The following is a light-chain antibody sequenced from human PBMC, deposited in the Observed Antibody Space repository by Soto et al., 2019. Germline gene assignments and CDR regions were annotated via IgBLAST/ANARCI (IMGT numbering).Light chain of an antibody. J-gene: IGKJ1*01. V-gene: IGKV1-5*01. Sequence: IRMTQSPSSFSASTGDRVTITCRASQSISSYLNWYQQKPGKAPKLLIYDASSLESGVPSRFSGSGSGTEFTLTISSLQPDDFATYYCQQYNSYSWTFGQGTKVDIK. CDR1: QSISSY. CDR3: QQYNSYSWT. CDR2: DAS.